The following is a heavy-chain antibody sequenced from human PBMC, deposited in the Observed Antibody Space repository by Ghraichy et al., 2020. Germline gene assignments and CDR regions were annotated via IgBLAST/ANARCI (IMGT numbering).Heavy chain of an antibody. V-gene: IGHV4-39*01. J-gene: IGHJ4*02. D-gene: IGHD6-13*01. CDR3: ARHTLYSSSWGTFDY. CDR1: GGSISSSSYY. CDR2: IYYSGST. Sequence: SETLSLTCTVSGGSISSSSYYWGWIRQPPGKGLEWIGSIYYSGSTYYNPSLKSRVTISVDTFKNQFSLKLSSVTAADTAVYYCARHTLYSSSWGTFDYWGQGTLVTVSS.